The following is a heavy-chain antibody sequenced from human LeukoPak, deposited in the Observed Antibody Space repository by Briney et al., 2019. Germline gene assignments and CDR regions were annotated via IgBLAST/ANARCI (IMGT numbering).Heavy chain of an antibody. D-gene: IGHD3-10*01. CDR1: GFTFGNYW. J-gene: IGHJ3*02. CDR2: ISADTTYM. Sequence: GGSLRLSCAASGFTFGNYWMNWVRQPRGKGLEWVAHISADTTYMYYVAYVKGRFTDSRENAKNSVFRKMGGLRAEDSAVYHCARDYSASGSLDSWGLGTMVTVSS. CDR3: ARDYSASGSLDS. V-gene: IGHV3-7*01.